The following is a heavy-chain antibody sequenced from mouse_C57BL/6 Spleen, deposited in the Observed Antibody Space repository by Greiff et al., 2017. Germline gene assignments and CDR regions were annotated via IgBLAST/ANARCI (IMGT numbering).Heavy chain of an antibody. J-gene: IGHJ3*01. CDR2: INPSNGGT. CDR3: ARSIGSFTTVVAEAY. D-gene: IGHD1-1*01. Sequence: QVQLQQPGTELVKPGASVKLSCKASGYTFTSYWMHWVKQRPGQGLEWIGNINPSNGGTNYNEKFKSKATLTVDKSSSTAYMQLSSLTSEDSAVYYCARSIGSFTTVVAEAYWGQGTLVTVSA. V-gene: IGHV1-53*01. CDR1: GYTFTSYW.